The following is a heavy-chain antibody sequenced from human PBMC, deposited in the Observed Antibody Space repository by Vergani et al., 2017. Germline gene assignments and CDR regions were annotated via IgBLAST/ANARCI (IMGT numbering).Heavy chain of an antibody. D-gene: IGHD2-15*01. V-gene: IGHV2-5*01. Sequence: QITLKESGPTQVKPTQTLTLTCTFSGFSVTTSGVGVGWIRQPPGKALEWLALIYGNDEKYYSPSLNDRLTITKDTSKNQVVLTMANMDPVDTATYYCAHTNTLSWGQGTLVTVSS. CDR3: AHTNTLS. J-gene: IGHJ4*02. CDR2: IYGNDEK. CDR1: GFSVTTSGVG.